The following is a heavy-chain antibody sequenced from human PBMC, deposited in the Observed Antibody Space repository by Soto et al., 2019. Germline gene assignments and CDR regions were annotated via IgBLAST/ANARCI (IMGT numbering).Heavy chain of an antibody. V-gene: IGHV3-53*01. Sequence: EVQLVESGGGLIQPGGSLRLSCAASGFTVSSNYMSWVRQAPGKGLEWVSVIYSGGSTYYADSVKGRFTISRDNSKNTLYLQMNSRRAEDTAVYYCARLLYGDPRGDYWGQGTLVTVSS. CDR2: IYSGGST. J-gene: IGHJ4*02. D-gene: IGHD4-17*01. CDR1: GFTVSSNY. CDR3: ARLLYGDPRGDY.